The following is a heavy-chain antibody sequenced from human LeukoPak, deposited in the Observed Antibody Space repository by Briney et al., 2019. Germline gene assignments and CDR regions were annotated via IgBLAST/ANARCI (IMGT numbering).Heavy chain of an antibody. Sequence: PGGSLRLSCTAFRFSVIGSHMAWVRQVPGEGPEWVSTLFGGDSTIYRDSVKGRFTTSRDTSKNTLYLQMNNLRAEDTAVYYCARDLDYRIDPWGQGALVTVSS. J-gene: IGHJ5*02. CDR2: LFGGDST. V-gene: IGHV3-53*01. D-gene: IGHD4-11*01. CDR3: ARDLDYRIDP. CDR1: RFSVIGSH.